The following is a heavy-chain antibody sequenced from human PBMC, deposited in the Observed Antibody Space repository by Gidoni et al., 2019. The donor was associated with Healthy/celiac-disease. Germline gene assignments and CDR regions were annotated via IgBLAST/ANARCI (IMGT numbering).Heavy chain of an antibody. J-gene: IGHJ4*02. D-gene: IGHD3-22*01. CDR3: ARDYYDSSGFFDY. CDR2: IWYDGSNK. CDR1: GFTFRSYG. V-gene: IGHV3-33*01. Sequence: QVQLVESGVGVVQPGRSLVLSCAASGFTFRSYGMHWVRQAPGKGLEGVAVIWYDGSNKYYADSGKGRFTISRDNSKNTLYLQMNSLRAEDTAVYYCARDYYDSSGFFDYWGQGTLVTVSS.